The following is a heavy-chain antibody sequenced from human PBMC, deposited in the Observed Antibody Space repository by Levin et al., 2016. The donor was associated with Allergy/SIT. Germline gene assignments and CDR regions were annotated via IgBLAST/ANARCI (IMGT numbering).Heavy chain of an antibody. V-gene: IGHV1-46*02. CDR3: ARGSRTTLTVATNGPLEF. CDR1: GYIFNDYY. D-gene: IGHD4-17*01. J-gene: IGHJ4*02. Sequence: ASVKVSCKASGYIFNDYYIYWVRQAPGQGLEWLGVINPGSGSRTYAQRFQGRVTMTRDTSTTTVYMELGSLKSEDTAIYYCARGSRTTLTVATNGPLEFWGQGTLVTVSP. CDR2: INPGSGSR.